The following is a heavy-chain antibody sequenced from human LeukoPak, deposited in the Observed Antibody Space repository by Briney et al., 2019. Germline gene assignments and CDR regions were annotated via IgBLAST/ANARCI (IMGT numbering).Heavy chain of an antibody. CDR1: GYSISSGYY. V-gene: IGHV4-38-2*02. CDR3: ANYGSGSYYDY. D-gene: IGHD3-10*01. CDR2: IYHSGST. Sequence: SETLSLTCTVSGYSISSGYYWGWIRQPPGKGLEWIGSIYHSGSTYYNPSLKSRVTISVDTSKNQFSLKLGSVTAADTAVYYCANYGSGSYYDYWGQGTLVTVSS. J-gene: IGHJ4*02.